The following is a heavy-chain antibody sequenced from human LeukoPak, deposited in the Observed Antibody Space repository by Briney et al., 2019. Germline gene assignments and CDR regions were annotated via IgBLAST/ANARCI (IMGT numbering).Heavy chain of an antibody. CDR1: GYTFTAYY. CDR3: ARGPNYYDSSGFHYRD. Sequence: GASVKVSCKASGYTFTAYYMHWVRQAPGQGLEWMGWINPNSGDTKIAQKFQDRVTMTRDTSISTAYMELSSLRSDDTAVYYCARGPNYYDSSGFHYRDWGQGTLVTVSS. J-gene: IGHJ4*02. D-gene: IGHD3-22*01. CDR2: INPNSGDT. V-gene: IGHV1-2*02.